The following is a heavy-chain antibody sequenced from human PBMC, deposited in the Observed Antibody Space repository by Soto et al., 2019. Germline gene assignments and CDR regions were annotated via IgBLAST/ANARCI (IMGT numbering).Heavy chain of an antibody. CDR2: IIPIFGTA. CDR3: ATEGLAGLQSDYYGRDV. J-gene: IGHJ6*02. Sequence: QVQLVQSGAEVKKPGSSVKVSCKASGGTFSSYAISWVRQAPGQGLEWMGGIIPIFGTANYAQKFQGRVTITADESTSTAYMELSSLRSEDTAVYYCATEGLAGLQSDYYGRDVWGQGTTVTVSS. CDR1: GGTFSSYA. D-gene: IGHD4-4*01. V-gene: IGHV1-69*01.